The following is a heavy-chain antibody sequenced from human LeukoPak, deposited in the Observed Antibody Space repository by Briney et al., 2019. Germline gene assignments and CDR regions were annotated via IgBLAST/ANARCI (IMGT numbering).Heavy chain of an antibody. CDR1: GYTFTSYG. D-gene: IGHD3-22*01. J-gene: IGHJ4*02. Sequence: ASVKVSCKASGYTFTSYGISWVRQAPGQGLEWMGWISAYNGNTNYAQKPQGRVTMTTDTSTSTAYMELRSLRSDDTAVYYCARDLPYYYDSSGYGIDYWGQGTLVTVSS. CDR2: ISAYNGNT. V-gene: IGHV1-18*01. CDR3: ARDLPYYYDSSGYGIDY.